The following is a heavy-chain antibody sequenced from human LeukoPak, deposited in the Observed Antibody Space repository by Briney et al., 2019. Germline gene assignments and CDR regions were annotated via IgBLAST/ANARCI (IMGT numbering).Heavy chain of an antibody. J-gene: IGHJ4*02. Sequence: GGSLRLSCAASGFTFSNAWMSWVRQAPGKGREWVGRIKSKTDGGTTDYAAHVKDRFTISRDDSKNTLYVQMNSLKTEDTAVYYCTTGPYDYGSGTYYHWGQGTLVTVSS. V-gene: IGHV3-15*01. CDR3: TTGPYDYGSGTYYH. D-gene: IGHD3-10*01. CDR1: GFTFSNAW. CDR2: IKSKTDGGTT.